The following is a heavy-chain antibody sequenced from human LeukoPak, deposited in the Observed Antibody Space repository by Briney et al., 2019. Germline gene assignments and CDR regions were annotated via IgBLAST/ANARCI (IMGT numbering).Heavy chain of an antibody. CDR1: GFTFSSYG. CDR2: ISYDGSNK. D-gene: IGHD2-2*01. J-gene: IGHJ4*02. Sequence: PGRSLRLSCAASGFTFSSYGMHWVRQAPGKGLEWVAVISYDGSNKYYADSVKGRFTISRDESKNTLYLQMNSLRADDTAVYYCATVGGSCSSPNCYAYFDRWGRGTLVTVSS. V-gene: IGHV3-30*03. CDR3: ATVGGSCSSPNCYAYFDR.